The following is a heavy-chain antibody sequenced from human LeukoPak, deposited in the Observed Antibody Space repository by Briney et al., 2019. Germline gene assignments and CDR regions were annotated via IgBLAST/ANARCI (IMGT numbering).Heavy chain of an antibody. CDR1: GYSFTGSY. V-gene: IGHV1-2*02. J-gene: IGHJ5*02. CDR3: ARGGTVTTGRSFDP. Sequence: ASVKVSCKASGYSFTGSYLHWVRQAPGQGLKWMGWMNPNNGATKYAQNFQGRVTMARDSSISTAYLDLSNLRFDDTAVYYCARGGTVTTGRSFDPWGQGTLVIVSS. CDR2: MNPNNGAT. D-gene: IGHD4-17*01.